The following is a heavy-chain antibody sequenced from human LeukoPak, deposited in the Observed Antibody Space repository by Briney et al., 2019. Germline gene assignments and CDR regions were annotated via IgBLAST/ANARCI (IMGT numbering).Heavy chain of an antibody. J-gene: IGHJ4*02. Sequence: GGSLRLSCAASRFTFSRYWMHWVRQAPGKGLVWVSRINSDGISTSYADSAKGRFTISRDNAKSTLYLQMNSLRAEDTAVYYCARDGNYYDSSGPADYWGQGTLVTVSS. CDR3: ARDGNYYDSSGPADY. D-gene: IGHD3-22*01. CDR2: INSDGIST. V-gene: IGHV3-74*01. CDR1: RFTFSRYW.